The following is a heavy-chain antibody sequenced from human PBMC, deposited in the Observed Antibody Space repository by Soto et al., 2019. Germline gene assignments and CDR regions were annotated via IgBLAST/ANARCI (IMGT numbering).Heavy chain of an antibody. V-gene: IGHV3-13*04. D-gene: IGHD3-22*01. Sequence: GGSLRLSCAASGFTFSSYDMQWVRQATGKGLEWVSAIGTAGDTYYPGSVKGRFTISRENAKNSLYLQMNSLRAGDTAVYYCARSPPGGYHYYSDMDVWGQGTTVTVSS. CDR2: IGTAGDT. CDR1: GFTFSSYD. J-gene: IGHJ6*02. CDR3: ARSPPGGYHYYSDMDV.